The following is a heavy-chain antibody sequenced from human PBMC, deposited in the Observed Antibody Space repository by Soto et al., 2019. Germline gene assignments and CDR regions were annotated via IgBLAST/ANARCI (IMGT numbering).Heavy chain of an antibody. CDR3: ARSVHP. V-gene: IGHV4-31*03. CDR1: GGSISSGGYY. D-gene: IGHD6-6*01. J-gene: IGHJ5*02. CDR2: IFYSGTT. Sequence: QVQLQESGPGLVKPSQTLSLTCTVSGGSISSGGYYWSWIRQHPGKGLEWIGYIFYSGTTYYNPSLNSRLTTSADTSKNLFSLKLSSVTAADPAVYYCARSVHPWGQGTLVTVSS.